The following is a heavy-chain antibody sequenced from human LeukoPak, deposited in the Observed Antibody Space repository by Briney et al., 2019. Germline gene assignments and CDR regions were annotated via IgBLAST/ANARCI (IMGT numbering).Heavy chain of an antibody. Sequence: SETLSLTCAVHGGSFSGYYWSWIRQPPGKGLEWIGEINHSGSTNYNPSLKSRVTISVDTSKNQFSLKLSSVTAADTAVYYCARYSSSSGGMDVWGQGTTVTVSS. V-gene: IGHV4-34*01. CDR2: INHSGST. J-gene: IGHJ6*02. CDR1: GGSFSGYY. CDR3: ARYSSSSGGMDV. D-gene: IGHD6-6*01.